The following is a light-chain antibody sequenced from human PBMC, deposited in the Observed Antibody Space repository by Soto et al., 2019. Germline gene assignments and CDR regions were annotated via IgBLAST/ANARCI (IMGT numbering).Light chain of an antibody. CDR3: QQYNDWPLT. CDR2: EAL. Sequence: ETVLTQSPATLSLSPGERATLSCRASRSISTYLAWYQQKPGQAPRLLIYEALNRATGIPARFSGSGSGTDFTLTISSLEPDDFALYYCQQYNDWPLTFGQGTKVDIK. V-gene: IGKV3-11*01. J-gene: IGKJ1*01. CDR1: RSISTY.